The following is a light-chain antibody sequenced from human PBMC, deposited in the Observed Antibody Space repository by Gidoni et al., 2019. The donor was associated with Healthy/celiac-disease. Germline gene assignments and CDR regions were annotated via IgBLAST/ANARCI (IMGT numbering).Light chain of an antibody. J-gene: IGLJ2*01. CDR1: SSNIGNNY. CDR3: GTWDSSLSAVV. Sequence: QSVLTQPPSVSAAPGPQVTISCSGSSSNIGNNYVSWYQQLPGTAPNLLIYDNHKRPSGIPDRLSGSKSGTSATLVITGLQTGDEADYYCGTWDSSLSAVVFGGGTKLTVL. CDR2: DNH. V-gene: IGLV1-51*01.